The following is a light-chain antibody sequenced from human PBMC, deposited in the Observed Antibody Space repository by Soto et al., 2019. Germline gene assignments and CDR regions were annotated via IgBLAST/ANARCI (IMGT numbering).Light chain of an antibody. J-gene: IGKJ5*01. CDR2: DAS. Sequence: MTQYGGSLDLSPGRSANISCRASQSVRNSLLAWYQQKPGQPPRLLIYDASTRATATPERFSGSGSGTEFTLTISRLEPEDFAVYYCQQYDGSPITFGQGTRLEIK. CDR1: QSVRNSL. CDR3: QQYDGSPIT. V-gene: IGKV3-20*01.